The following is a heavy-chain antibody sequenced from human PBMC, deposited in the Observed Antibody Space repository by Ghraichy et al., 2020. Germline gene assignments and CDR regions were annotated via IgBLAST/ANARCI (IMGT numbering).Heavy chain of an antibody. V-gene: IGHV3-74*03. CDR3: VRGLRSSWFDN. CDR2: ISDDGSST. D-gene: IGHD2-2*01. Sequence: GGSLRLSCASKFTLSKFWMHWVRQVPGKGLVWVSRISDDGSSTTYAESVKGRFTISRDNGRNTLYLQMNSLRAEDTAVYFCVRGLRSSWFDNWGRGTLVTVSS. J-gene: IGHJ5*02. CDR1: KFTLSKFW.